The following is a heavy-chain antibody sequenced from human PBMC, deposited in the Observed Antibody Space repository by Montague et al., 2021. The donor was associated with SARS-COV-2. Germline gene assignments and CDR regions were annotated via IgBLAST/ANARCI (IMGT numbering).Heavy chain of an antibody. V-gene: IGHV3-7*01. CDR3: ARDSYGSGNYYYYYGMDV. D-gene: IGHD3-10*01. CDR2: IKQDGSEK. J-gene: IGHJ6*02. Sequence: SLSLSCAASGFTFSSYWMSWVRQAPGKGLEWVANIKQDGSEKYYVDSVKGRFTISRDNAKNSLYLQMNSLRAEDTAVYYCARDSYGSGNYYYYYGMDVWGQGTTVTVSS. CDR1: GFTFSSYW.